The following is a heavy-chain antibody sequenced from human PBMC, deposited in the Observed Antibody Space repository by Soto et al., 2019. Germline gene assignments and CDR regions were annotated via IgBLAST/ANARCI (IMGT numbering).Heavy chain of an antibody. V-gene: IGHV4-61*01. J-gene: IGHJ4*02. CDR1: GGSVSSGSYY. CDR2: IYYSGST. D-gene: IGHD3-3*01. Sequence: PSETLSLTCTVSGGSVSSGSYYRSWIRQPPGKGLEWIGYIYYSGSTNYNPSLKSRVTISVDTSKNQFSLKLSSVTAADPAVFYCARSITIFGVVTTTRYFDNWGQGTLVTVSS. CDR3: ARSITIFGVVTTTRYFDN.